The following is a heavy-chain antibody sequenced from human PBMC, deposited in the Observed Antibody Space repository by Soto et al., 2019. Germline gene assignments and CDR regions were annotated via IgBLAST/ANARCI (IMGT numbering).Heavy chain of an antibody. CDR3: VSDRGYGHASVPYA. V-gene: IGHV3-30*03. Sequence: QAHLVESGGGVVQPGRSLRLSCAASGFTFTSYGMHWVRQAPGTRLGWVAVISYDGGLQHYADSVKGRFTISRDKSKNMVILQMNRLRAADTAVYYCVSDRGYGHASVPYAWGQGTLVSVSS. CDR1: GFTFTSYG. D-gene: IGHD5-18*01. CDR2: ISYDGGLQ. J-gene: IGHJ5*02.